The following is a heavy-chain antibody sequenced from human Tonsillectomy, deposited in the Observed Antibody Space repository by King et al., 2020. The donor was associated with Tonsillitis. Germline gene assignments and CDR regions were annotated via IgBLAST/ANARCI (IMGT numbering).Heavy chain of an antibody. V-gene: IGHV4-38-2*01. J-gene: IGHJ4*02. CDR3: ARAKLTYGSGSYYFDY. D-gene: IGHD3-10*01. CDR2: IYHSGST. Sequence: QLQESGPGLVKPSETLSLTCAVSGYSISSGYYWGWLRQPPGKGLEWIGSIYHSGSTYYNPSLKSRVTISVDTSKNQFSLKLSSVTAADTAVYYCARAKLTYGSGSYYFDYWGQGTLVTVSS. CDR1: GYSISSGYY.